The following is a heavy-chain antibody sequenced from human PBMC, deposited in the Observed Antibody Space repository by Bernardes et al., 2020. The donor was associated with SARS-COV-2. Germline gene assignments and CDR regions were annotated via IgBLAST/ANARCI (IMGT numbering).Heavy chain of an antibody. J-gene: IGHJ4*02. Sequence: GALRLSCAASGFTFSYYEMNWVRQAPGKGLEWVSYISSRGSTMYYADSVKGRFTISRDNAKNSLYLQMNSLRAEDTAVYYCARDQVASSMIDYWGQGTLVTVSS. CDR2: ISSRGSTM. CDR1: GFTFSYYE. CDR3: ARDQVASSMIDY. V-gene: IGHV3-48*03. D-gene: IGHD2-15*01.